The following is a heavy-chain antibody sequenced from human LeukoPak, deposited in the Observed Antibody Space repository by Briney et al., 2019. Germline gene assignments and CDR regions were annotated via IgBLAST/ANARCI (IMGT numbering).Heavy chain of an antibody. CDR1: GGSISISNYY. CDR3: ARSPQGTATTANWLDP. Sequence: PSETLSLTCTVSGGSISISNYYWGWIRQPPGKGLEWIGSMSYSGRTYYNPSLKTRVTVSLDTSKNQFSLNVISVTAADTAVYYCARSPQGTATTANWLDPWGQGTLVTVSS. D-gene: IGHD4-17*01. J-gene: IGHJ5*02. V-gene: IGHV4-39*07. CDR2: MSYSGRT.